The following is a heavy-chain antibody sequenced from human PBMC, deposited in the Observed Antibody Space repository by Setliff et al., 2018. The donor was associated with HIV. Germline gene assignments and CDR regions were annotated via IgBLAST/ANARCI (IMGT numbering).Heavy chain of an antibody. D-gene: IGHD1-26*01. CDR1: GGSFSSYA. CDR2: INAVTGNT. V-gene: IGHV1-3*01. J-gene: IGHJ4*02. Sequence: VASVKVSCKASGGSFSSYAITWVRQAPGQRLEWMGWINAVTGNTKYSQKFQGRVTITKDTSASTAYMELSRLGSEDTAVYYCARGSSVGWEVLRTDYWGQGTLVTVSS. CDR3: ARGSSVGWEVLRTDY.